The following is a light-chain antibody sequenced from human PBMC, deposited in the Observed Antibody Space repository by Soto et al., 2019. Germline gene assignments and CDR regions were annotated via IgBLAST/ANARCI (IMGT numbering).Light chain of an antibody. Sequence: EIVMTQSPATLSVSPGERATLSCRASQSISINLAWFQQKPSQAPRLLIFGASTRVTGIPARFSGSGSGTEFTLTISSLQSEDFAVYYCQHSDNWPRTFGQGTKVEIK. CDR1: QSISIN. CDR2: GAS. V-gene: IGKV3-15*01. CDR3: QHSDNWPRT. J-gene: IGKJ1*01.